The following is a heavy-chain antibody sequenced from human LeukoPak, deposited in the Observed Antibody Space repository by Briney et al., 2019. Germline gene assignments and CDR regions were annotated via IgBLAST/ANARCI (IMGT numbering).Heavy chain of an antibody. J-gene: IGHJ3*02. Sequence: PGGSLRLSCAASGFTFSSYRMSWVRQAPGKGREWVANIKQDRSEKYYVDSVKGRSTNSRDNAKNSLDLQMNSLRDEDTAVYYCAREGGIVVVPAAMEDAFDIWGQGTMVTVSS. D-gene: IGHD2-2*01. CDR2: IKQDRSEK. CDR1: GFTFSSYR. CDR3: AREGGIVVVPAAMEDAFDI. V-gene: IGHV3-7*01.